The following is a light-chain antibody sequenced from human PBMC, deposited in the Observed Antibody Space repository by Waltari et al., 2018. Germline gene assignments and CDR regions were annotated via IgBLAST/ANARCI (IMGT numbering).Light chain of an antibody. V-gene: IGKV4-1*01. CDR2: WAS. Sequence: DIVMTQSPDSLGVSLGERATINCKSSQNLLYSSDNKNYLAWYQQKPGQPPKLLISWASTREAGVPDRFSGSVSGTDFTLTSSSLQAEDVAVYYCQQYYSTMYTFGQGTKLEIK. CDR3: QQYYSTMYT. J-gene: IGKJ2*01. CDR1: QNLLYSSDNKNY.